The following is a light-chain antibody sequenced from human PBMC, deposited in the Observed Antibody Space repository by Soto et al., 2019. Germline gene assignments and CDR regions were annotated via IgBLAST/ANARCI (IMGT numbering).Light chain of an antibody. CDR2: AAS. CDR3: QQSYSTPIT. Sequence: DIHMTQAPSPKYASLVHILTISCXASQSISFYLNWYQQKPGNAPKVLIYAASNLQTGVPSRFSGSGSGTDFTLTINSLQPEDFATYSCQQSYSTPITFGQGTRLEN. V-gene: IGKV1-39*01. CDR1: QSISFY. J-gene: IGKJ5*01.